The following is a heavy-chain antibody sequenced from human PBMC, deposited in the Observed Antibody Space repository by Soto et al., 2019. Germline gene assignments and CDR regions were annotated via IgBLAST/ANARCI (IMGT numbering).Heavy chain of an antibody. D-gene: IGHD1-26*01. J-gene: IGHJ4*02. Sequence: VGSLRLSCVASGFTFRDYGMHWVRQAPGKGLEWVAGISHHGLKEHYADSVKGRFTISRDNSKKTVYLQLNSLRGDDTAVYYCAKDWVGGSNKYYFEYWGQGTLVTVSS. CDR2: ISHHGLKE. CDR3: AKDWVGGSNKYYFEY. V-gene: IGHV3-30*18. CDR1: GFTFRDYG.